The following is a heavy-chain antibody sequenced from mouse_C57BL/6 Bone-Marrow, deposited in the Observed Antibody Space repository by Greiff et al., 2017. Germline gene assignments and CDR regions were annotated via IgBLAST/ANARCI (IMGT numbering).Heavy chain of an antibody. Sequence: VQLQQSGAELVMPGASVKLSCKASGYTFTSYWMHWVKQRPGQGLEWIGEIDPSDSYTNYNQKFKGKSTLTVDKSSSTAYMQLSSLTSEDSAVYYCARGDRYFDVWDTGTTVTVSS. V-gene: IGHV1-69*01. CDR1: GYTFTSYW. CDR2: IDPSDSYT. J-gene: IGHJ1*03. CDR3: ARGDRYFDV.